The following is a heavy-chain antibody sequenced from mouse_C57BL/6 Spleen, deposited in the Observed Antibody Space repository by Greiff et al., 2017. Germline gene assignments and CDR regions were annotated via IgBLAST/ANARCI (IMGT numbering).Heavy chain of an antibody. D-gene: IGHD2-5*01. V-gene: IGHV5-9-1*02. J-gene: IGHJ2*01. CDR3: TRGGYSKYEYYCDY. CDR2: ISSGGDYI. Sequence: DVHLVESGEGLVKPGGSLKLSCAASGFTFSSYAMSWVRQTPEKRLEWVAYISSGGDYIYYADTVKGRFTISRDNASNTLYLQMSSLKSEDTAMXYCTRGGYSKYEYYCDYWGQGTTLTVSS. CDR1: GFTFSSYA.